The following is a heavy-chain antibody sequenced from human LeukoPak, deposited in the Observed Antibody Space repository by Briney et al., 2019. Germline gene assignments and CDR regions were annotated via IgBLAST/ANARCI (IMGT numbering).Heavy chain of an antibody. CDR3: AFGDSYYDSSGYSDNWFDP. V-gene: IGHV1-69*13. CDR1: GGTFSSYA. J-gene: IGHJ5*02. CDR2: IIPIFGTA. D-gene: IGHD3-22*01. Sequence: ASVKVSCKASGGTFSSYAISWVRQAPGQGLEWMGGIIPIFGTANYAQKFQGRVTITADESTSTAYMELSSLRSEDTALYYCAFGDSYYDSSGYSDNWFDPWGQGTLVTVSS.